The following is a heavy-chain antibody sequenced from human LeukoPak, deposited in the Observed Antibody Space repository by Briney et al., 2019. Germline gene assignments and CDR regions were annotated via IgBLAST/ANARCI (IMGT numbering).Heavy chain of an antibody. D-gene: IGHD2-15*01. V-gene: IGHV3-23*01. CDR1: GFTFSSYG. Sequence: GGSLRLSCAASGFTFSSYGMGWVRQAPGKGLEWVSAISGSGGSTYYPDSVKGRFTISRDNPKNTLYLQMNSLRAEDTAVYYCVKAPQFCSGGSCYPGDYYYYMDVWGKGTTVTISS. CDR2: ISGSGGST. J-gene: IGHJ6*03. CDR3: VKAPQFCSGGSCYPGDYYYYMDV.